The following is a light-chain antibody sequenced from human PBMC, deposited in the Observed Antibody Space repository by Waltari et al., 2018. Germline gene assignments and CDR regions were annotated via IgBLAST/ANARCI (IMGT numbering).Light chain of an antibody. CDR1: QSVLYSSNSQNY. V-gene: IGKV4-1*01. CDR3: QQYHSSPS. J-gene: IGKJ5*01. CDR2: WAS. Sequence: DIVMTQSPDSLAVSLGERATINCKSSQSVLYSSNSQNYLAWYQQKPGTPPKLLIYWASTRESGVPDRFSGSESGTDFTLTISSLQAEDVAVYHCQQYHSSPSFGQGTRLEIK.